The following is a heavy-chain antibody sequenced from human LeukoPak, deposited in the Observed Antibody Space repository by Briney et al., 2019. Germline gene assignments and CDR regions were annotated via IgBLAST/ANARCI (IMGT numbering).Heavy chain of an antibody. V-gene: IGHV1-69*06. Sequence: SVKVSCKASGGTFSSYAISWVRQAPGQGLEWMGGIIPIIGTANYAQKFQGRVTITADKSTSTAYMELSSLRSEDTAVYYCARLAARRNWLFYYYYYMDVWGKGTTVIISS. D-gene: IGHD6-6*01. CDR2: IIPIIGTA. CDR3: ARLAARRNWLFYYYYYMDV. J-gene: IGHJ6*03. CDR1: GGTFSSYA.